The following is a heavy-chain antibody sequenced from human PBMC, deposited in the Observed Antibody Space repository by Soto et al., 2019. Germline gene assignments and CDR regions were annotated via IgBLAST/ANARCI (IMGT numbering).Heavy chain of an antibody. CDR3: ARGPGGLFYYYYGMDV. D-gene: IGHD3-16*01. CDR1: GGSFSGYY. J-gene: IGHJ6*02. CDR2: INHSGST. Sequence: KTSETLSLTCAVYGGSFSGYYWSWIRQPPGKGLEWIGEINHSGSTNYNPSLKSRVTISVDTSKNQFSLKLSSVTAADTAVYYCARGPGGLFYYYYGMDVWGQGTTVTVSS. V-gene: IGHV4-34*01.